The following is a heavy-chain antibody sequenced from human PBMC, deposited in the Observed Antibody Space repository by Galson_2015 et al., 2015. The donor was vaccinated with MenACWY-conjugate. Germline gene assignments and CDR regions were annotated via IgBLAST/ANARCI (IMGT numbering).Heavy chain of an antibody. CDR2: IYYSGST. Sequence: ETLSLTCTVSGGSISSSSYYWGWIRQPPGKGLEWIGSIYYSGSTYYNPSLKSRVTISVDTSKNQFSLKLSSVTAADTAVYYCARHIQTGIAAAVYYGMDVWGQGTTVTVSS. V-gene: IGHV4-39*01. CDR3: ARHIQTGIAAAVYYGMDV. CDR1: GGSISSSSYY. J-gene: IGHJ6*02. D-gene: IGHD6-13*01.